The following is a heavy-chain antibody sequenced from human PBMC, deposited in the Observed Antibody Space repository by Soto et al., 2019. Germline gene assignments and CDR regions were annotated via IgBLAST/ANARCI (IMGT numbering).Heavy chain of an antibody. CDR1: GDTFTNCV. J-gene: IGHJ6*02. V-gene: IGHV1-69*01. CDR3: AAELGCGKVSVV. D-gene: IGHD7-27*01. Sequence: QVQVVQSGVEVRRPGSSVKVSCKASGDTFTNCVISWVRQAPGQGLEWMGGIIPLFGTTDFAQWFQGRLTITTNEATTTAYMDLSRLIAEDTATCFCAAELGCGKVSVVWGQGNTVIVSS. CDR2: IIPLFGTT.